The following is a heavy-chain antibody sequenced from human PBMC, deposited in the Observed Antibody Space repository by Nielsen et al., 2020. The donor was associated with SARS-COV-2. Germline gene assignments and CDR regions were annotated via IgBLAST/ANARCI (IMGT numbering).Heavy chain of an antibody. CDR2: ISWNSGSI. V-gene: IGHV3-9*01. CDR1: GFTFDDYA. Sequence: SLKISCAASGFTFDDYAMHWVRQAPGKGLEWVSGISWNSGSIGYADSVKGRFTISRDNAKNSLYLQMNSLRAEDTALYYCARGRRLGTTIFEYWGQGTLVTVSS. CDR3: ARGRRLGTTIFEY. D-gene: IGHD1-14*01. J-gene: IGHJ4*02.